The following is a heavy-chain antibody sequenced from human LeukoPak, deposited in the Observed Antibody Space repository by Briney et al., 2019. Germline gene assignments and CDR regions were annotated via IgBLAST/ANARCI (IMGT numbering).Heavy chain of an antibody. J-gene: IGHJ6*04. V-gene: IGHV3-48*03. CDR1: GFTFSSYE. CDR3: AELGITMIGGV. D-gene: IGHD3-10*02. Sequence: PGGSLRLSCAASGFTFSSYEMNWVRQGPGEGLEWVSYISSSGSTIYYADSVKGRFTISRDNAKNSLYLQMNSLRAEDTAVYYCAELGITMIGGVWGKGTTVTISS. CDR2: ISSSGSTI.